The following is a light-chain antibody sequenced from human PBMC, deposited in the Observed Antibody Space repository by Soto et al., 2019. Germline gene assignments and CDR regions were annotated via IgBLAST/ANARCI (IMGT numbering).Light chain of an antibody. CDR2: GVT. V-gene: IGLV2-8*01. CDR1: SSDVGTYDY. J-gene: IGLJ1*01. Sequence: QSALTQPPSASGSPGQSVTFSCTRTSSDVGTYDYVSWYQQYPGKAPKLLIYGVTRRPSGVPDRFSGSKSGNTAALTVSGLQAEDEAYYYCSSYAGRSMYVFGTGTKVTVL. CDR3: SSYAGRSMYV.